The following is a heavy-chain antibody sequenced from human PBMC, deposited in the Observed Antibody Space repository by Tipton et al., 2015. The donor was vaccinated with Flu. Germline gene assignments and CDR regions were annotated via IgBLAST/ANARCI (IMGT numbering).Heavy chain of an antibody. CDR2: ISSDNAYT. J-gene: IGHJ6*02. Sequence: QLVQSGGEVKKPGASVKVSCKASAYTSTNYEISWVRQAPGQGLEWMGWISSDNAYTNYAQNLQGRVTLTKDTSTSTAYMELRSLRSDDTAVYFCARGGVIGGMDVWGQGTTVIVSS. D-gene: IGHD2-21*01. V-gene: IGHV1-18*01. CDR1: AYTSTNYE. CDR3: ARGGVIGGMDV.